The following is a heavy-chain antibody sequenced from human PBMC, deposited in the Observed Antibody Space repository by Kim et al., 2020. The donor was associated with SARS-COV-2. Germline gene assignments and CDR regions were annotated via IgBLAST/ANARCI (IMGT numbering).Heavy chain of an antibody. V-gene: IGHV4-4*02. CDR2: GGT. CDR3: ARKGGDFDY. D-gene: IGHD3-16*01. Sequence: GGTNYNPSLKSRVTISVDKSKNQFSLKLSSVTAADTAVYYCARKGGDFDYWGQGTLVTVSS. J-gene: IGHJ4*02.